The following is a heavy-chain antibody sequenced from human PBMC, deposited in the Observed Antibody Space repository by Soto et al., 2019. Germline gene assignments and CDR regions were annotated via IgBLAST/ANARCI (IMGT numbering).Heavy chain of an antibody. CDR3: AKQMKQWLVRPRCVAFDI. Sequence: EVQLLESGGGLVQPGGSLRLSCAASGFTFSSYPMSRVRQAPGKGLEWVSAISGSGGSTYYAASVKGRFTISRDNPKNTLYLQMNSLRAEDTAVYYCAKQMKQWLVRPRCVAFDIWGQGTMVTVSS. CDR1: GFTFSSYP. J-gene: IGHJ3*02. CDR2: ISGSGGST. V-gene: IGHV3-23*01. D-gene: IGHD6-19*01.